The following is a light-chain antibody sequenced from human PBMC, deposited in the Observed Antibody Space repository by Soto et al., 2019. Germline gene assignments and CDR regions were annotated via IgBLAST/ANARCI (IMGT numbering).Light chain of an antibody. CDR1: QSVSSN. J-gene: IGKJ3*01. CDR2: GAS. V-gene: IGKV3-15*01. CDR3: QQYNNWPFT. Sequence: EIVRTQSPATLSVSPGERATLSCRASQSVSSNLAGYQQKPGQAHRLLIYGASTRATGIPARFSGSGSGTEFTLTISSMQSEDFAVYYCQQYNNWPFTFGHGTKVGIK.